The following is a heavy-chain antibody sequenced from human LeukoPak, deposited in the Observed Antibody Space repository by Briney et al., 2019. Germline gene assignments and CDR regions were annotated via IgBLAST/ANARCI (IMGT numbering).Heavy chain of an antibody. Sequence: GGSLRLSCAASGFTFISYAMSWVRQAPGKGLEWVSAISGSGGNTYYAGSVKGRFTISRDNSKNTLYLQMNSLRVEDTAVYYCVRGDWYDAFDIWGQGTMVTVSS. V-gene: IGHV3-23*01. CDR1: GFTFISYA. CDR2: ISGSGGNT. J-gene: IGHJ3*02. D-gene: IGHD2-21*02. CDR3: VRGDWYDAFDI.